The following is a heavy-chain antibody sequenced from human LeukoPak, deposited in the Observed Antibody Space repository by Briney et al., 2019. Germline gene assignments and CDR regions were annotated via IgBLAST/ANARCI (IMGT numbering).Heavy chain of an antibody. CDR1: GGSISSYY. D-gene: IGHD3-22*01. V-gene: IGHV4-59*01. CDR2: IYYSGST. Sequence: NTSETLSLTCTVSGGSISSYYWRWIRQPPGKGLEWIGYIYYSGSTNYNPSLKSRVTISVDTSKNQFSLKLSSVTAADTAVYYCARYDSRRNWFDPWGQGTLVTVSS. CDR3: ARYDSRRNWFDP. J-gene: IGHJ5*02.